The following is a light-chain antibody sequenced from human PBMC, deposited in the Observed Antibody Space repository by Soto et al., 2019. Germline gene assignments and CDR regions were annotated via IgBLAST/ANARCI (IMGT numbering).Light chain of an antibody. V-gene: IGKV3-20*01. J-gene: IGKJ2*01. Sequence: EIVLTQSPGTLSVSPGERATLSRRASQSVSSNSLVWYQQKPGQAPRLLIYGASIRATGIPDRFSGSGSGTDFTLTISRLEPEDFGVYYCQHYGSSPPMYTFGQGTKLEIK. CDR2: GAS. CDR3: QHYGSSPPMYT. CDR1: QSVSSNS.